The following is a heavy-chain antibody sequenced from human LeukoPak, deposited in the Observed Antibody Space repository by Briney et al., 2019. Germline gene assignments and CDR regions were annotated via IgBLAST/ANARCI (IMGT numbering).Heavy chain of an antibody. J-gene: IGHJ4*02. CDR2: ISGSGGST. CDR3: AKPPRNNYYGSGSSDY. Sequence: GGSLRLSCAASGFTFSSYAMSWVRQAPGKGLEWVSAISGSGGSTYYADSVKGRFTISRDNSKNTLYLQMNSLRAEDTAVYYCAKPPRNNYYGSGSSDYWGQGTLVTVSS. D-gene: IGHD3-10*01. CDR1: GFTFSSYA. V-gene: IGHV3-23*01.